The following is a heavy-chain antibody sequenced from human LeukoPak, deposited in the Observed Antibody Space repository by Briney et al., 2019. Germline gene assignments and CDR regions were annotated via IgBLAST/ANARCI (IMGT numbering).Heavy chain of an antibody. CDR2: IWYDGSNK. Sequence: GGSLRLSCAASGFTFSSYGMHWVRQAPGKGREWVAVIWYDGSNKYYADSVKGRFTISRDNSKNTLYLQMNSLRAEDTAVYYCAKDRRGYSYGLYYFDYWGQGTLVTVSS. J-gene: IGHJ4*02. CDR1: GFTFSSYG. D-gene: IGHD5-18*01. V-gene: IGHV3-33*06. CDR3: AKDRRGYSYGLYYFDY.